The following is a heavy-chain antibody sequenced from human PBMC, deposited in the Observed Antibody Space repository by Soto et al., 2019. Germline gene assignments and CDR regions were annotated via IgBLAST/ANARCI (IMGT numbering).Heavy chain of an antibody. Sequence: PSETLSLTCTVSGGSISSGDYYWSWIRQPPGKGVEWIGSIYYSGNIYYNPSLKSRLTMFVDTSKNQFSLKLTSVTAADTAVYYCVRHAQWLIRAYWGQGSLVTVS. J-gene: IGHJ4*02. D-gene: IGHD6-19*01. CDR2: IYYSGNI. CDR1: GGSISSGDYY. CDR3: VRHAQWLIRAY. V-gene: IGHV4-39*01.